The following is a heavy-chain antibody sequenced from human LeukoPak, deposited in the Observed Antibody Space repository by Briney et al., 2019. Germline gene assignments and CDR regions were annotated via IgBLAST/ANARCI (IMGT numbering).Heavy chain of an antibody. V-gene: IGHV1-69*13. CDR3: ARDPPMRQQLVTYGMDV. Sequence: SVKVSCKASGGTFSSYAISWVRQAPGQGLEWMGGIIPIFGTANYAQKFQGRVTITADESTSTAYMELSSLRSEDTAVYYCARDPPMRQQLVTYGMDVWGQGTTVTVSS. J-gene: IGHJ6*02. D-gene: IGHD6-13*01. CDR2: IIPIFGTA. CDR1: GGTFSSYA.